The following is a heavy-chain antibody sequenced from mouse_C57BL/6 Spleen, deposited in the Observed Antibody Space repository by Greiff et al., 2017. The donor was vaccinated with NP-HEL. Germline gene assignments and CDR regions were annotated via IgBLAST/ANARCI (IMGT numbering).Heavy chain of an antibody. Sequence: VQLQQSGAELVRPGSSVKLSCKASGYTFTSYWMHWVKQRPIQGLEWIGNIDPSDSETHYNQKFKDKATLTVDKSSSTAYMQLSSLTSEDSAVYYCASAYYSNPYAMDYWGQGTSVTVSS. CDR2: IDPSDSET. V-gene: IGHV1-52*01. D-gene: IGHD2-5*01. CDR3: ASAYYSNPYAMDY. J-gene: IGHJ4*01. CDR1: GYTFTSYW.